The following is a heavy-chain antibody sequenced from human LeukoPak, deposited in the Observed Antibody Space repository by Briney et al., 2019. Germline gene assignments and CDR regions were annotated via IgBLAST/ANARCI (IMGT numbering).Heavy chain of an antibody. J-gene: IGHJ4*02. D-gene: IGHD1-26*01. Sequence: RGESLKISCKGSGYRFISYWIGWVRQMPGKGLEWMGIIYPGDSNTRYSPSFQGQVTISADKSISTAYLQWSSLKASDTAMYYCARQQGATLYFDYWGQGTQVTVSS. V-gene: IGHV5-51*01. CDR1: GYRFISYW. CDR3: ARQQGATLYFDY. CDR2: IYPGDSNT.